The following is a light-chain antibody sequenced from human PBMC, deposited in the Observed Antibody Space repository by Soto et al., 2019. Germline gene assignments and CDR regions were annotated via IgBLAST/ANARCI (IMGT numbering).Light chain of an antibody. CDR1: QSVTSTY. CDR3: QEYHSLPAA. Sequence: ELVLTQSPGTLSLSPGERATLSCRASQSVTSTYLAWYQQKPGQPPRLPIYGASNRATGIPDRFSGSGSGRDFSLTISRLEPEDFTVYYCQEYHSLPAAFGPGNKVYI. CDR2: GAS. V-gene: IGKV3-20*01. J-gene: IGKJ3*01.